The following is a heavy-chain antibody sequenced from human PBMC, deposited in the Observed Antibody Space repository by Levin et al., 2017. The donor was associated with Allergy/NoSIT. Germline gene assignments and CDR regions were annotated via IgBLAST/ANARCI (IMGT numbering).Heavy chain of an antibody. CDR1: GFTFSNYP. J-gene: IGHJ4*02. CDR2: IGASSGTT. D-gene: IGHD6-13*01. V-gene: IGHV3-23*01. Sequence: QRGESLKISCTASGFTFSNYPMSWVRQTPGKGLEWISAIGASSGTTYYTDSVKGRFTISKDYSNNILYLQMNSLRAEDTAVYYCARHLLAAGREYDYWGQGALVTVSS. CDR3: ARHLLAAGREYDY.